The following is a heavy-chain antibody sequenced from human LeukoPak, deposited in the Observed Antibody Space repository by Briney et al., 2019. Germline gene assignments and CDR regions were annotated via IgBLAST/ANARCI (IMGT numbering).Heavy chain of an antibody. J-gene: IGHJ4*02. V-gene: IGHV3-74*03. CDR3: VRRYYEYNVYDRHFDF. CDR1: GFTFSRDW. D-gene: IGHD5/OR15-5a*01. Sequence: GGSLRLSCAASGFTFSRDWVHWVRQAPGEGPVLVSRISDDGSITTYADSVQGRFTISRDSAKSTVFLQMNSLRVEDTAVYFCVRRYYEYNVYDRHFDFWGQGILVTVSS. CDR2: ISDDGSIT.